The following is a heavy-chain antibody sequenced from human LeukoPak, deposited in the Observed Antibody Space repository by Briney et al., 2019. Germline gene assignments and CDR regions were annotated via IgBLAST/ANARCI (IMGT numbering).Heavy chain of an antibody. D-gene: IGHD6-6*01. Sequence: PSETLSLTCTVSGGSISSYYWSWIRQPPGKGLEWIGYIYYSGSTNYNPSLKSRVTISVDTSKNQFSLKLSSVTAADTAVYYCARWGYSGSGGSWGQGTLVTVSS. CDR1: GGSISSYY. J-gene: IGHJ4*02. CDR2: IYYSGST. CDR3: ARWGYSGSGGS. V-gene: IGHV4-59*01.